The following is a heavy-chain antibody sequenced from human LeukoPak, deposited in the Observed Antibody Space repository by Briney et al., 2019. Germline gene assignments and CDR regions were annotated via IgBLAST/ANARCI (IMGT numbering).Heavy chain of an antibody. V-gene: IGHV1-69*05. CDR2: IIPIFGTA. CDR1: GHTLSSYA. CDR3: ARGVPAYYYYMDV. J-gene: IGHJ6*03. D-gene: IGHD3-10*01. Sequence: SVKVSCKAFGHTLSSYAMTWVRQAPGQGLEWMGGIIPIFGTANYAQKFQGRVTITTDESTSTAYMELSSLRSEDTAVYYCARGVPAYYYYMDVWGKGTTVTVSS.